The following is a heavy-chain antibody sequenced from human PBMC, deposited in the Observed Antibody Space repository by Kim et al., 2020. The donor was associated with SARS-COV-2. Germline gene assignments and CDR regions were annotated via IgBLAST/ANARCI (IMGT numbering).Heavy chain of an antibody. V-gene: IGHV3-9*01. Sequence: GGSLRLSCAASGFTFGDYAMHWVRQAPGKGLEWVSGISWNSGSIGYADSVKGRFTISRDNAKNSLYLQMNSLRAEDTALYYCAKGAQGGFGELFLSDYWGQGTLVTVSS. CDR1: GFTFGDYA. CDR3: AKGAQGGFGELFLSDY. D-gene: IGHD3-10*01. J-gene: IGHJ4*02. CDR2: ISWNSGSI.